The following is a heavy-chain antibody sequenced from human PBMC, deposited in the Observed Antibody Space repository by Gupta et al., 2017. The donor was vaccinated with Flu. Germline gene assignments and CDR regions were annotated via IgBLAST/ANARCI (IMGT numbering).Heavy chain of an antibody. CDR1: GGSISRGGYS. CDR3: ARARSVRGVFDY. J-gene: IGHJ4*02. V-gene: IGHV4-31*03. D-gene: IGHD3-10*01. CDR2: IYYSGST. Sequence: QVQLQESGPGLVKPSQTLSLTCTVSGGSISRGGYSWSWIRQHPGKGLEWIGYIYYSGSTYYNPSLKSRVTISVDTSKNQFSLKLSSVTAADTAVYYCARARSVRGVFDYWGQGTLVTVSS.